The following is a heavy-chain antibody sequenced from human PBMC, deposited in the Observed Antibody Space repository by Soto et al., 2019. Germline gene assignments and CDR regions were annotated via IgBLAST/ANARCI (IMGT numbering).Heavy chain of an antibody. D-gene: IGHD2-15*01. CDR3: ARGEGYCSGGSCYSDWFDP. J-gene: IGHJ5*02. CDR1: GGSFSGYY. V-gene: IGHV4-34*01. CDR2: INHSGST. Sequence: SETLSLTCAVYGGSFSGYYWSWIRQPPGKGLEWIGEINHSGSTNYNPSLKSRVTISVDTSKNQFSLKLSSVTAADTAVYYCARGEGYCSGGSCYSDWFDPWGQGTLVTVSS.